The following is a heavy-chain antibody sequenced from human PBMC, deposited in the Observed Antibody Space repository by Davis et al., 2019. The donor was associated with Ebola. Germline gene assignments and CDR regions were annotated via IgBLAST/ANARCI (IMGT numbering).Heavy chain of an antibody. CDR3: AKDRGDFWSGVDY. CDR2: ISSSSSYI. D-gene: IGHD3-3*01. V-gene: IGHV3-21*04. CDR1: GFTFSSYS. J-gene: IGHJ4*02. Sequence: GESLKISCAASGFTFSSYSMNWVRQAPGKGLEWVSSISSSSSYIYYADSVKGRFTISRDNAKNSLYLQMNSLRAEDTAVYYCAKDRGDFWSGVDYWGQGTLVTVSS.